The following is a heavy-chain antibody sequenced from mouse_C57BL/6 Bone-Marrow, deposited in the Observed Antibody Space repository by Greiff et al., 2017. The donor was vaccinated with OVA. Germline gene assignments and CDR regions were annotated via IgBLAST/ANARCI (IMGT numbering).Heavy chain of an antibody. Sequence: EVQLQQSGGDLVKPGGSLKLSCAASGFTFSSYGMSWVRQTPDKRLEWVATISSGGSYTYYPDSVKGRFTISRDNAKNTLYLQMSSLKSEDTAMYYCARRSTVVASDDWGQGTTLTVSS. CDR1: GFTFSSYG. CDR3: ARRSTVVASDD. J-gene: IGHJ2*01. V-gene: IGHV5-6*01. CDR2: ISSGGSYT. D-gene: IGHD1-1*01.